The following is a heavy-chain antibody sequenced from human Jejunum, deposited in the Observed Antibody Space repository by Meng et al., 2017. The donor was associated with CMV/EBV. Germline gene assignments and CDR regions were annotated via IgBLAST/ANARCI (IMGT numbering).Heavy chain of an antibody. V-gene: IGHV3-30*02. J-gene: IGHJ4*02. CDR2: MLSDGSDI. CDR1: GFIFSSFG. CDR3: ARRWESLSYFDY. Sequence: AASGFIFSSFGMHWVRQAPGKGLEWVAFMLSDGSDIHYVDSVKGRFIISRDNSNNMLYLQMNSLRLDDTAIYYCARRWESLSYFDYWGQGAPVTVSS. D-gene: IGHD1-26*01.